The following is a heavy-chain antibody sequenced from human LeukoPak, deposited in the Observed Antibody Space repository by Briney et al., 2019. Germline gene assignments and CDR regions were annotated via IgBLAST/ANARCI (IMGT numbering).Heavy chain of an antibody. D-gene: IGHD1-26*01. CDR3: ARHQHAGREHYYGMDV. V-gene: IGHV4-59*08. CDR2: IFHSGST. J-gene: IGHJ6*02. CDR1: GGSIGIYY. Sequence: SETLSLTCTVSGGSIGIYYWAWIRQPPGKGLEWIGYIFHSGSTNYNPSLKSRLSISVDTSRNQFSLRLSSVTAADTAVYYCARHQHAGREHYYGMDVWGQGTTVSVSS.